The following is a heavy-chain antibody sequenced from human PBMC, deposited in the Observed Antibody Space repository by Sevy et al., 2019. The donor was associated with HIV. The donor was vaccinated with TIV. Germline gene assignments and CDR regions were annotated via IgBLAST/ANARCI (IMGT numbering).Heavy chain of an antibody. CDR3: VRETFGRFEF. V-gene: IGHV3-7*01. Sequence: GGSLRLSCAASGFTFSANWMNWVRQAPGKGLEWVANIKADGSDKDYVDSVEGRFTISRDNAKNLLFLQMNSLRVEDTAVYYCVRETFGRFEFWGPGTLVTVSS. J-gene: IGHJ4*02. CDR2: IKADGSDK. D-gene: IGHD3-16*01. CDR1: GFTFSANW.